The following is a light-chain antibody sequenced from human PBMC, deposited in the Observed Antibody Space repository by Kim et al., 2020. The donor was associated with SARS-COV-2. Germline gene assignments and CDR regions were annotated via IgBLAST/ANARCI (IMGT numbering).Light chain of an antibody. CDR3: YSRDNNKLVWV. V-gene: IGLV3-19*01. Sequence: SSELTQDPAVSVALGQTVRITCQGDSLRNYSANWYQQKPGQAPVLVIYGKNNRPSGIPDRFSGSYSGDTASLTITGTQAEDEADYYCYSRDNNKLVWVFGGGTKLTVL. CDR2: GKN. J-gene: IGLJ3*02. CDR1: SLRNYS.